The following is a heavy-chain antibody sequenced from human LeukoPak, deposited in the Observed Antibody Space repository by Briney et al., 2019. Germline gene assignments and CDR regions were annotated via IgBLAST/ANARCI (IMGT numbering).Heavy chain of an antibody. CDR1: GYTFTSCY. CDR2: INPSGGST. V-gene: IGHV1-46*01. CDR3: ARSPSGTNDAFDI. Sequence: ASVKVSCKASGYTFTSCYMHWVRQALGQWLEWMGIINPSGGSTSYAQKFQGRVTMTRDTSTSTVYMELSSLRSEDTAVYYCARSPSGTNDAFDIWGQGTMVTVSS. J-gene: IGHJ3*02.